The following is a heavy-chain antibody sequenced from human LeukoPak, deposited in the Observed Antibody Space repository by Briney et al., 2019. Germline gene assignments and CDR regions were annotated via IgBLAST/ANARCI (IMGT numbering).Heavy chain of an antibody. D-gene: IGHD5-18*01. V-gene: IGHV3-21*01. CDR3: ARVTASGAFDI. CDR2: ISSSSRYI. Sequence: GGSLRLSCAASGFTFSSYSMNWVRQAPGKGLEWVSSISSSSRYIYYADSVKGRFTISRDNAKNSLYLQMNSLRAEDTAVYYCARVTASGAFDIWGQGTMVTVSS. CDR1: GFTFSSYS. J-gene: IGHJ3*02.